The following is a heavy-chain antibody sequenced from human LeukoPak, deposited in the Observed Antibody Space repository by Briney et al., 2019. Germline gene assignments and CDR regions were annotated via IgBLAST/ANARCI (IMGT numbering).Heavy chain of an antibody. D-gene: IGHD2-2*01. Sequence: PGGSLRLSCAASGFTFSSYWMTWVRQAPGKGLEWVANIKEDGSEKYYVDSVKGRFTISRDNAKNSVYLQMNSLRAEDTAIYYCARNARGPGDYWGQGTVVTVSS. CDR3: ARNARGPGDY. J-gene: IGHJ4*02. CDR2: IKEDGSEK. CDR1: GFTFSSYW. V-gene: IGHV3-7*01.